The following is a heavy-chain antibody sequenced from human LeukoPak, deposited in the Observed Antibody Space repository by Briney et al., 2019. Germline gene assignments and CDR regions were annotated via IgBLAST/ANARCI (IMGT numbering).Heavy chain of an antibody. Sequence: PGRSLRLSCATSGFTFSSYGMHWVRQAPGKGLEWVAVIWHDGSNKYYADSVKGRFTVSRDNSKNTLYLQMNSLRAEDTAVYYCANNFDYWGQGTLVTVSS. J-gene: IGHJ4*02. V-gene: IGHV3-33*03. CDR2: IWHDGSNK. CDR3: ANNFDY. CDR1: GFTFSSYG.